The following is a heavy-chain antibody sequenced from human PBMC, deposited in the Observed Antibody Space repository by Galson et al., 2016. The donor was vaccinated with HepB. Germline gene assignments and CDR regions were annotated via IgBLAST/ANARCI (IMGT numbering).Heavy chain of an antibody. Sequence: SLRLSCAVSGFIFKDYAMHWVRQAPGKGLEWVSSISWNSGSIGYADSVKGRFTISRDNAKNSLYLQMSSLRAEDTAFYYCAQDKASMSVGATNFQHWGQGTLVTVSS. V-gene: IGHV3-9*01. CDR3: AQDKASMSVGATNFQH. J-gene: IGHJ1*01. CDR1: GFIFKDYA. D-gene: IGHD1-26*01. CDR2: ISWNSGSI.